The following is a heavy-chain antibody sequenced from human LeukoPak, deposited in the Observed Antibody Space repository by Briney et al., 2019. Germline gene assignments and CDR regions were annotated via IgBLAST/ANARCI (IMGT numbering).Heavy chain of an antibody. CDR2: ISRGGRTV. CDR3: ARQLANYYYYYMDV. CDR1: GFTFSNYE. Sequence: TGGSLRLSCAASGFTFSNYEMNWVRQAPGKGLDWVAYISRGGRTVVYADSVKGRFTISRDSAKNSLYLQMNSLRAEDTAVYYCARQLANYYYYYMDVWGKGTTVTVSS. V-gene: IGHV3-48*03. D-gene: IGHD6-6*01. J-gene: IGHJ6*03.